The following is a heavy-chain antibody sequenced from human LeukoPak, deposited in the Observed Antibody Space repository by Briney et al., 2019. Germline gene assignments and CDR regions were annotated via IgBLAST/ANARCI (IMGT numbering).Heavy chain of an antibody. J-gene: IGHJ4*02. CDR3: TTDPFMLDVYHFHY. V-gene: IGHV3-15*01. D-gene: IGHD5/OR15-5a*01. CDR1: GFTFSSAW. CDR2: IKSKVDGGTT. Sequence: GGSLRLSCAASGFTFSSAWMTWVHQAPGKGLEWVGHIKSKVDGGTTDYAAPAKGRFTISRDDSKNTLSLQMNSLKYEDTAVYYCTTDPFMLDVYHFHYWGQGTLVTVSS.